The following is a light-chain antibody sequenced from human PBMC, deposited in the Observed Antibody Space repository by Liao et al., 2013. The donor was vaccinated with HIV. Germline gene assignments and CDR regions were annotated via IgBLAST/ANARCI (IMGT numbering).Light chain of an antibody. V-gene: IGLV3-1*01. CDR1: DWVDKR. CDR2: DHS. J-gene: IGLJ2*01. Sequence: SYVLTQPPSVSVSPGQTANITCSGGDWVDKRASWYQQRPGQSPVLIIYDHSKRPSGIPERFSGSNSGNTATLTISRVEAGDEADYYCQVWDSSSDPHVVFGGGTKLTVL. CDR3: QVWDSSSDPHVV.